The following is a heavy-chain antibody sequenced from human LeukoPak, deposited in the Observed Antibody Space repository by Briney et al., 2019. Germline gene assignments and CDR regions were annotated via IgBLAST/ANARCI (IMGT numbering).Heavy chain of an antibody. CDR1: GYTFTGYY. J-gene: IGHJ4*02. Sequence: ASVKVSCKASGYTFTGYYMHWVRQAPGQGLEWMGWINPNSGGTNYAQKFQGRVTMTRDTSINTAYMELSRLRSDDTAVYYCASSAVAGTGEFDYWGQGTLVTVSS. V-gene: IGHV1-2*02. CDR3: ASSAVAGTGEFDY. CDR2: INPNSGGT. D-gene: IGHD6-19*01.